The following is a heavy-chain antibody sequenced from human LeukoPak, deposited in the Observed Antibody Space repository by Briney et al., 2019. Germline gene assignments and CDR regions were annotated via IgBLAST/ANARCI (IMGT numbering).Heavy chain of an antibody. CDR2: ISDSGGGT. CDR1: GFTFSSYV. CDR3: AKLPGRAADY. V-gene: IGHV3-23*01. J-gene: IGHJ4*02. Sequence: GGSLRLSCAASGFTFSSYVMNWVRLAPGKGLEWVSGISDSGGGTYYADSVKGRFTISRDNSKNTLYLRMNSLRAEDTAVYYCAKLPGRAADYWGQGTLVTVSS.